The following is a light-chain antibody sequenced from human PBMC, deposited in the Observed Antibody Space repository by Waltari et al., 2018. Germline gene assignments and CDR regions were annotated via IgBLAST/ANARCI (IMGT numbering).Light chain of an antibody. CDR2: EVS. J-gene: IGLJ2*01. CDR3: SSYAGNNVV. V-gene: IGLV2-8*01. Sequence: QSALTQPPSASGSPGQSVTISCTGTSSDVGGYKYVSWYQQHPGQAPKFLIYEVSKRPAGVPDRFSGSKSGNTASLTVSGLQAEDEADYYCSSYAGNNVVFGGGTKLTVL. CDR1: SSDVGGYKY.